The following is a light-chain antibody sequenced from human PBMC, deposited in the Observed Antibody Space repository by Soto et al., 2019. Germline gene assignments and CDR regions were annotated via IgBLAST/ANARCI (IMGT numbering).Light chain of an antibody. CDR2: GAS. CDR3: QQVSGYPLS. CDR1: QRIDGN. Sequence: IAMTQSPATLSVSPGDRATLSCRASQRIDGNLAWYQQNPGQAPRLLILGASARATGVPARFSGSGSGTDFTLTISSLQPEDFATYYCQQVSGYPLSFGGGTKVDI. J-gene: IGKJ4*01. V-gene: IGKV3-15*01.